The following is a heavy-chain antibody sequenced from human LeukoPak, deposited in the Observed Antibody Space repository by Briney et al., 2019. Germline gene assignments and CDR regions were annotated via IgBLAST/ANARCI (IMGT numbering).Heavy chain of an antibody. D-gene: IGHD2-21*02. CDR1: GFTFSSYS. CDR3: ARTVGDYTPGGLDY. CDR2: ISSSSSYI. J-gene: IGHJ4*02. Sequence: TGGSLRLSCAASGFTFSSYSMNWVRQAPGKGLEWVSSISSSSSYIYYADSVKGRFTISRDNAKNSLYLQMNSLRAEDTAVYYCARTVGDYTPGGLDYWGQGTLVTVSS. V-gene: IGHV3-21*01.